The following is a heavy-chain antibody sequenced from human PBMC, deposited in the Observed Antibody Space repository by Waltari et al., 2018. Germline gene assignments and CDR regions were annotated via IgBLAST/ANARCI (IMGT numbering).Heavy chain of an antibody. CDR1: GESFSGYF. Sequence: QVQLQQWGAGLLKPSETLSLTCAVDGESFSGYFWSWVRQLPGRELEWIGEVDHSGNNNANPSLNSRVVLAVDESKNQFSLRLTSVTAADTGVYYCARGRAQGSGRGFDVWSRGTKVTVSS. CDR2: VDHSGNN. J-gene: IGHJ3*01. V-gene: IGHV4-34*02. D-gene: IGHD3-10*01. CDR3: ARGRAQGSGRGFDV.